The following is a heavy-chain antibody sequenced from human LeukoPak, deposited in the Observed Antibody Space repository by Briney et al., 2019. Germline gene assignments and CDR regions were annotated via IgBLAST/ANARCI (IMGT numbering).Heavy chain of an antibody. D-gene: IGHD3-9*01. CDR3: ARGRRSRDWYYCDN. V-gene: IGHV1-18*01. Sequence: ASVKVSCKASGYTFTNYGITWVRQAPGQGLEWMGWINAYNGYTNYAQKMQDRVAVTTDTYTSTEYREVRRLRADDTAVYYCARGRRSRDWYYCDNWGQGTLVTLSS. CDR1: GYTFTNYG. J-gene: IGHJ4*02. CDR2: INAYNGYT.